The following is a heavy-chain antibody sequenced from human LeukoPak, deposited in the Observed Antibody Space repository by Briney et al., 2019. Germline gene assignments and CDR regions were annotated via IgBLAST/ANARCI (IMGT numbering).Heavy chain of an antibody. Sequence: SETLSLTCTVSGGSISSYYWSWIRQPPGKGLEWIGYIYHSGSTYYNPSLKSRVIISVDRSKNQFSLRMTSVTAADTAVYYCARGRSSSWYEAAFFDYWGQGTLVIVSS. CDR3: ARGRSSSWYEAAFFDY. J-gene: IGHJ4*02. CDR2: IYHSGST. V-gene: IGHV4-59*12. CDR1: GGSISSYY. D-gene: IGHD6-13*01.